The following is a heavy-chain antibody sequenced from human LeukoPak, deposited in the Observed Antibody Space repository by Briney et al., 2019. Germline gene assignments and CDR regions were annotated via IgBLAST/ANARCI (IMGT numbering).Heavy chain of an antibody. CDR2: ISSSSSYI. CDR3: ARSAIAAYYFDY. V-gene: IGHV3-21*01. J-gene: IGHJ4*02. Sequence: GGSLRLSCAASGFTFSTYSMNWVRQAPGKGLEWVSSISSSSSYIYYADSVKGRFTISRDNAKNSLYLQMNSLRAEDTAVYYCARSAIAAYYFDYWGQGTLVTVSS. CDR1: GFTFSTYS.